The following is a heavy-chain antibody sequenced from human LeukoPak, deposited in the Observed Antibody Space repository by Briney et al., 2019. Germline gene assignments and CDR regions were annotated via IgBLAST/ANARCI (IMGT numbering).Heavy chain of an antibody. D-gene: IGHD4-17*01. V-gene: IGHV3-21*01. J-gene: IGHJ4*02. CDR1: GFTFSSYS. Sequence: GGSLRLSCAASGFTFSSYSMNWVRQAPGKGLEWVSSISSSSSYIYYADSVKGRFTISGDNAKNSLYLQMNSLRAEDTAVYYCARVKSDYGDYDYWGQGTLVTVSS. CDR3: ARVKSDYGDYDY. CDR2: ISSSSSYI.